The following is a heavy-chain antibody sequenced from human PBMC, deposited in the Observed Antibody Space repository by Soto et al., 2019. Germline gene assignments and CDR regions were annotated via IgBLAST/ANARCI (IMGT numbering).Heavy chain of an antibody. D-gene: IGHD2-2*01. Sequence: SVKVSCKASGGTFSSYTIGWVRQAPGQGLEWMGRIIPILGIANYAQKFQGRVTITADKSTSTAYMELSSLRSEDTAVYYCASSADIVVVKAAMDYWGQGTLVTVSS. CDR3: ASSADIVVVKAAMDY. CDR1: GGTFSSYT. J-gene: IGHJ4*02. CDR2: IIPILGIA. V-gene: IGHV1-69*02.